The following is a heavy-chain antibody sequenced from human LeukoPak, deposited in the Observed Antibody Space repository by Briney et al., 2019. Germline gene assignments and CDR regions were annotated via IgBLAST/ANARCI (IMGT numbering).Heavy chain of an antibody. J-gene: IGHJ4*02. D-gene: IGHD3-9*01. Sequence: PGGSLRLSCAASGFTFNTFNMNWFRQAPGKGLEWVSSITSGGDYIYYADSVKGRFTTSRDNAKNSLSLQLNSLRVEDTAVYYCARGHYDVLAASYKWTPDYWGQGTLVTVYS. CDR2: ITSGGDYI. V-gene: IGHV3-21*01. CDR1: GFTFNTFN. CDR3: ARGHYDVLAASYKWTPDY.